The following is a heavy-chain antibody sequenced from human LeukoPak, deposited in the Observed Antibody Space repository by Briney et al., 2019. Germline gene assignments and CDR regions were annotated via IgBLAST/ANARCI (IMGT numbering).Heavy chain of an antibody. V-gene: IGHV3-20*04. CDR2: INWNGDTI. CDR3: ARERATLDYYYMDV. D-gene: IGHD5-12*01. Sequence: GGSLRLSCAASGFTFDDYGMTWVRQAPGKGLEWVSGINWNGDTIGYADSVKGRFTISRDNAKNSLYLQMNSLRAEDTALYYCARERATLDYYYMDVWGKGTTVTVSS. CDR1: GFTFDDYG. J-gene: IGHJ6*03.